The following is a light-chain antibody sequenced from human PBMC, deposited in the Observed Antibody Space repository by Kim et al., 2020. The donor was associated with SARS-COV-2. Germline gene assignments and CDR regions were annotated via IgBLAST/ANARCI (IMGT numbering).Light chain of an antibody. CDR3: HQYNSYSLLT. J-gene: IGKJ4*01. CDR1: QSISSW. Sequence: DIQMTQSPSTLSASVGDRVTITCRASQSISSWLAWYQQKPGKAPKLLIYKASSLESGVPSRFSGSGSGTEFTLTISSLQPDHFATYYCHQYNSYSLLTFGGGTKVDIK. V-gene: IGKV1-5*03. CDR2: KAS.